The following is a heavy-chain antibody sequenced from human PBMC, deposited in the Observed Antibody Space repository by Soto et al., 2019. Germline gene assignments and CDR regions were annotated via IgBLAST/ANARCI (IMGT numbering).Heavy chain of an antibody. CDR2: MNPNSGSV. V-gene: IGHV1-46*04. D-gene: IGHD3-10*01. CDR3: ARDFGSAYSKPTTTHYYYYFGLDV. J-gene: IGHJ6*02. CDR1: GYTFTSYY. Sequence: VQLAQSGAEVEKPGASVTISCKTSGYTFTSYYIHWVRQAPGQGLEWMGGMNPNSGSVTYAQKLQSRVAMTRDRSTATMYLEVSGLTSDDPAIYFCARDFGSAYSKPTTTHYYYYFGLDVWGQGTTVTVSS.